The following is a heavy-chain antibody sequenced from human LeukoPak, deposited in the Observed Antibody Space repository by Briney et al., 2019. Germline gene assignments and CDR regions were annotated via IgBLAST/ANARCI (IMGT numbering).Heavy chain of an antibody. CDR1: GFTFSSYA. D-gene: IGHD2-2*02. CDR2: ISYDGSNK. Sequence: PGGSLRLSCAASGFTFSSYAMHWVRQAPGKGLEWVAVISYDGSNKYYADSVKGRFTISRDNSKNTLYLQMNSLRAEDTAVYYCAKHQVPAAIGYFDYWGQGTLVTVSS. CDR3: AKHQVPAAIGYFDY. V-gene: IGHV3-30-3*02. J-gene: IGHJ4*02.